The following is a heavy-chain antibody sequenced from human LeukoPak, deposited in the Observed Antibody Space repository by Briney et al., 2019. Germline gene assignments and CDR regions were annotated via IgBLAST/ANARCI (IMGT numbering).Heavy chain of an antibody. CDR1: GGSISSSSYY. D-gene: IGHD6-13*01. J-gene: IGHJ4*02. Sequence: PSETLSLTCTVSGGSISSSSYYWGWIRQPPGKGLEWIGSIYYSGSTYYNPSLKSRVTISVDTSKNQFSLKLSSVTAADTAVYYCARQSSSWTYYFDYWGQGTLVTVSS. CDR2: IYYSGST. CDR3: ARQSSSWTYYFDY. V-gene: IGHV4-39*01.